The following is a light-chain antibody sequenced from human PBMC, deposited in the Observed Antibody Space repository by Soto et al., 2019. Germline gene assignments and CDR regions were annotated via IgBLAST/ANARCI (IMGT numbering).Light chain of an antibody. CDR2: GAS. Sequence: EIVLTQSPGTLSLSPGERATLSCRAGHSFSSSFLAWYQQKPGQAPRLLIYGASSRATGIPERFSGSGSGTDFTLTISRLDPEDFGMYYCQHHAGSPAFGQGTKVDIK. CDR1: HSFSSSF. V-gene: IGKV3-20*01. CDR3: QHHAGSPA. J-gene: IGKJ1*01.